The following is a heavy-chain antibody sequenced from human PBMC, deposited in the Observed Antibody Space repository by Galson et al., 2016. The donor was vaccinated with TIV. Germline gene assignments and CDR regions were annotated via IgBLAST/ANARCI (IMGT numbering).Heavy chain of an antibody. CDR2: ISSGGAT. CDR3: ARERRYCGNECYLRYYYGMDV. J-gene: IGHJ6*02. D-gene: IGHD2-21*01. V-gene: IGHV3-66*02. Sequence: SLRLSCAASTFNVNDNYMTWVRQAPGKGLEWVSIISSGGATHYSDSVRGRFTMSRDTDKNTLYLQMTSLRAEDAAVYYCARERRYCGNECYLRYYYGMDVWGQGTTVTVSS. CDR1: TFNVNDNY.